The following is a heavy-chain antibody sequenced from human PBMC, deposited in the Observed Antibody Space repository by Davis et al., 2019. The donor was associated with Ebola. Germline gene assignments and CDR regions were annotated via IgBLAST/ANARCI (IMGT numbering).Heavy chain of an antibody. CDR3: ARGRDIVVVVAAIPFDY. V-gene: IGHV4-34*01. J-gene: IGHJ4*02. CDR2: INHSGST. Sequence: GSLRLSCAVYGGSFSGYYWSWIRQPPGKGLEWIGEINHSGSTNYNPSLKSRVTISVDTSKNQFSLKLSSVTAADTAVYYCARGRDIVVVVAAIPFDYWGQGTLVTVSS. CDR1: GGSFSGYY. D-gene: IGHD2-15*01.